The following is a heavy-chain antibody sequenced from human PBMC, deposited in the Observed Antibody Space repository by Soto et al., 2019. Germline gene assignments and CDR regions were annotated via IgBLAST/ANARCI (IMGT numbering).Heavy chain of an antibody. V-gene: IGHV1-69*13. J-gene: IGHJ4*02. CDR1: GGTFSSYS. D-gene: IGHD1-1*01. CDR2: IIPVFGST. CDR3: ARVGAPGTTLDYYDY. Sequence: SVKVSCKASGGTFSSYSISWVRQAPGQGLEWMGGIIPVFGSTNYAQNFKDRVSFSADESTGTAYMELRSLRSEDTAVYYCARVGAPGTTLDYYDYWAQGTPVTVSS.